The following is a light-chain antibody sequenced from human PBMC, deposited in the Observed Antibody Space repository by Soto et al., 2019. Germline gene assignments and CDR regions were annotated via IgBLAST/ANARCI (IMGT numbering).Light chain of an antibody. CDR2: EGS. CDR3: CSLTTSHTYV. J-gene: IGLJ1*01. CDR1: SDDVGGYAY. V-gene: IGLV2-14*01. Sequence: QSALTQPASVSGSPGQSITISCTGTSDDVGGYAYVSWYQHYPGKAPKLIISEGSNRPSGVSDRFSGSRSGNTASLTISGLQAEDEADYYCCSLTTSHTYVFGSGTKVTVL.